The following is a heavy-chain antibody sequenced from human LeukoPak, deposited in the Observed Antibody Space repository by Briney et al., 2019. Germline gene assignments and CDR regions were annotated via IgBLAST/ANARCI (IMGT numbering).Heavy chain of an antibody. D-gene: IGHD6-6*01. CDR1: GFTFSSYD. CDR3: AKEVQLLPFDY. Sequence: GGSLRLSCAASGFTFSSYDMHWVRQATGKGLEWVSAIGTAGDTYYPGSVKGRFTISRENAKNSLYLQMNSLRAEDTAVYYCAKEVQLLPFDYWGQGTLVTVSS. CDR2: IGTAGDT. V-gene: IGHV3-13*01. J-gene: IGHJ4*02.